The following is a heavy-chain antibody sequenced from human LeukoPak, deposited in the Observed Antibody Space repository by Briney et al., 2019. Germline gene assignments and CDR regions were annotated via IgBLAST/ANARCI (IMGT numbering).Heavy chain of an antibody. CDR3: ASLTGTRSSSYYFDY. CDR2: IKQDGSEK. V-gene: IGHV3-7*01. Sequence: GGSLRLSCAASGFTFSSYWMSWVRQAPGKGLEWVANIKQDGSEKYYVDSVKGRFTISRDNAKNSLYLQMNSLRAEDTAVYYCASLTGTRSSSYYFDYWGQGTLVTVSS. D-gene: IGHD6-13*01. CDR1: GFTFSSYW. J-gene: IGHJ4*02.